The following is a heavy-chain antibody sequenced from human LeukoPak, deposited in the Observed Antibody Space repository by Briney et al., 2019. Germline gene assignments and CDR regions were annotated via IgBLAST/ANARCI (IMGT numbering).Heavy chain of an antibody. CDR3: ARDSSFVGYSGYDYPGY. CDR1: GYSISSGYY. J-gene: IGHJ4*02. Sequence: PSETLSLTCTVSGYSISSGYYWSWIRQPPGKGLEWIGSIYHSGSTYYNPSLKSRVTISVDTSKNRFSLKLSSVTAADTAVYYCARDSSFVGYSGYDYPGYWGQGTLVTVSS. V-gene: IGHV4-38-2*02. D-gene: IGHD5-12*01. CDR2: IYHSGST.